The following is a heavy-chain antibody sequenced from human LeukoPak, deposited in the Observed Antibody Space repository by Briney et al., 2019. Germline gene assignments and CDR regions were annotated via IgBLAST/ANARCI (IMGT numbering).Heavy chain of an antibody. CDR1: GYSFPCYC. V-gene: IGHV5-51*01. CDR2: IYPGDSGP. D-gene: IGHD1-26*01. J-gene: IGHJ3*01. Sequence: GESLKTSCKVPGYSFPCYCIGWVPQIPGKGLGWMGIIYPGDSGPTYSPSFQGQVTISVDKSINTAYLQWSSLQASDTATYCCGMSGDRVPLQDDVFDVWGQGTMVTVST. CDR3: GMSGDRVPLQDDVFDV.